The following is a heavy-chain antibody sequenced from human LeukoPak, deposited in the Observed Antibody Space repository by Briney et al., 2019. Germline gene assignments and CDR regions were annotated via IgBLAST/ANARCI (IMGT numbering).Heavy chain of an antibody. CDR2: ISSDGSYM. J-gene: IGHJ3*02. CDR3: ARGYGTFDI. CDR1: GFTFNTDT. V-gene: IGHV3-21*01. Sequence: GGSLRLSCAASGFTFNTDTMNWVRQAPGKGLEWVSSISSDGSYMYYADSVKGRFTISRDNAKNSLYLQMNGLRAEDTAVYSCARGYGTFDIWGQGTMVTVSS. D-gene: IGHD1-1*01.